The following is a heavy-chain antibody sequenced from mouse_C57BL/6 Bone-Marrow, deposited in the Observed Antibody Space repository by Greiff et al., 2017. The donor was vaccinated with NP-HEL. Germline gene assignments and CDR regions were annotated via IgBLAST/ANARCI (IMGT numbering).Heavy chain of an antibody. D-gene: IGHD2-1*01. CDR3: ARGGNYWYYFDY. J-gene: IGHJ2*01. CDR2: FHPYNDDT. V-gene: IGHV1-47*01. Sequence: VQLQQSGAELVKPGASVKMSCMASGYTFTTYPIEWVKQNHGKSLEWIGNFHPYNDDTEYNEKFKNKATLTVEKSSSTVYLELSRLTSDDSSVYYCARGGNYWYYFDYWGQGTTLTVSS. CDR1: GYTFTTYP.